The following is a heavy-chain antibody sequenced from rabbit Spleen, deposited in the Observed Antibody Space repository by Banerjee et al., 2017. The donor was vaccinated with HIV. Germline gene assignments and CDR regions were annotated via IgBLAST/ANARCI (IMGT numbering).Heavy chain of an antibody. CDR3: ARDLPEIVGWNFGF. Sequence: QEQLVESGGGLVKPGASLTLTCTASGFSFSSGYYMHWVRQAPGKGLEWIGCINTATGKDVYSSWAKGRFTISRASSTTVFLQVTRLTVADTATYFCARDLPEIVGWNFGFWGPGTLVTVS. J-gene: IGHJ3*01. V-gene: IGHV1S45*01. CDR2: INTATGKD. D-gene: IGHD1-1*01. CDR1: GFSFSSGYY.